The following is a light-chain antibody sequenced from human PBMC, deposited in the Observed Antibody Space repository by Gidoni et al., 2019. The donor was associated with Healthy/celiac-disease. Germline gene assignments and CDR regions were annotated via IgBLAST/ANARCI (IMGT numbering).Light chain of an antibody. CDR1: QSLLHSNGYNY. CDR2: LGS. Sequence: DIVLTQTPLYLPVTPGEPPSIASSSSQSLLHSNGYNYFDWYLQKPGQSPQLLIYLGSNRASGVPDRFSGSGSGTDFTLKSSRVEAEDVGVYYCMQALQTMYTFGQGTKLEIK. CDR3: MQALQTMYT. J-gene: IGKJ2*01. V-gene: IGKV2-28*01.